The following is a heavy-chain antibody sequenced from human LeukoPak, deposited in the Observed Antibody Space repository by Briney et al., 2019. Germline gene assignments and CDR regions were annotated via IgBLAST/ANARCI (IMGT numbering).Heavy chain of an antibody. CDR3: ARAKWGSDFDY. Sequence: PGGSLRLSCAASGFTVSSNYMSWVRQATGKGLEWVSVIYSGGSTYYADSVKGRFTISRDNSKNTLYLQMNGLRAEDTAVYYCARAKWGSDFDYWGQGTLVTVSS. V-gene: IGHV3-66*02. D-gene: IGHD1-26*01. CDR1: GFTVSSNY. CDR2: IYSGGST. J-gene: IGHJ4*02.